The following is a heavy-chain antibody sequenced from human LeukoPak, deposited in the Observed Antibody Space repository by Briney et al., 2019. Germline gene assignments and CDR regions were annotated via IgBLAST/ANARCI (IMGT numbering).Heavy chain of an antibody. V-gene: IGHV5-51*01. CDR2: IYPGDSDT. Sequence: GESLKISCKGSGYSFTSYWIGWVRQMPGKGLEWMGLIYPGDSDTRYSPSFQGQVTISADKSISTAYLQWSSLKASDTAMYYCARGVYYYDSSGYSNFGYWGQGTLVTVSS. J-gene: IGHJ4*02. CDR1: GYSFTSYW. CDR3: ARGVYYYDSSGYSNFGY. D-gene: IGHD3-22*01.